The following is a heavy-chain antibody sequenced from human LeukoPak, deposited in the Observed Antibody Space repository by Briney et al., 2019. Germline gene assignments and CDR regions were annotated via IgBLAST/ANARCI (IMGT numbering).Heavy chain of an antibody. CDR2: IYTSGST. V-gene: IGHV4-4*09. J-gene: IGHJ4*02. Sequence: SETLSLTCTVSGGSISSYYWSWIRQPPGKGLEWIGYIYTSGSTNYNPSLKSRVIISVDTYKNQFSLKLSSVTAADTAVYYCARLATTYCGGDCYSWGQGTLVTVSS. CDR1: GGSISSYY. CDR3: ARLATTYCGGDCYS. D-gene: IGHD2-21*02.